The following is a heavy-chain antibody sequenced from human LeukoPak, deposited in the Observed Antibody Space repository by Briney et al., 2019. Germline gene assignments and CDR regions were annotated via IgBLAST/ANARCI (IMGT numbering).Heavy chain of an antibody. D-gene: IGHD1-26*01. CDR2: IWYDGSNK. V-gene: IGHV3-33*08. J-gene: IGHJ4*02. CDR3: ARERAGAYYFDY. CDR1: GFTFSSYG. Sequence: GGSLRLSCAASGFTFSSYGMHWVRQAPGKGLEWVAVIWYDGSNKYYADSVKGRFTISRDNSKNTLYLQMNSLRAEDTAVYYCARERAGAYYFDYWGQGTLVTVSS.